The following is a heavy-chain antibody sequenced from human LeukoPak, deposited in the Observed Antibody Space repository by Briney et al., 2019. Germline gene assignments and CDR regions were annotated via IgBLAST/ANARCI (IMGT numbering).Heavy chain of an antibody. V-gene: IGHV4-59*12. CDR2: IYYSGST. Sequence: PSETLSLTCTVSGGSISSYYWSWIRQPPGKGLEWIGYIYYSGSTNYNPSLKSRVTISVDTSKNQFSLKLSSVTAADTAVYYCASEVGVVVPAAISHLEGPYNWFDPWGQGTLVTVSS. D-gene: IGHD2-2*01. CDR1: GGSISSYY. CDR3: ASEVGVVVPAAISHLEGPYNWFDP. J-gene: IGHJ5*02.